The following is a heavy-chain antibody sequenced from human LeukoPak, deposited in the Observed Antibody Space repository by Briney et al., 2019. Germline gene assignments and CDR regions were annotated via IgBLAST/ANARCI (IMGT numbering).Heavy chain of an antibody. J-gene: IGHJ4*02. V-gene: IGHV4-34*01. CDR3: ARHSAIYDSGGYYYERGRYYFDF. CDR1: GGSFSDYY. CDR2: IYYSGST. Sequence: PSETLSLTCAVYGGSFSDYYWNWIRQPPGKGLEWIGTIYYSGSTYYNPSLKSRVTISVDTSKNQFSLKLSSVTAADTAVYYCARHSAIYDSGGYYYERGRYYFDFWGQGALVTVSS. D-gene: IGHD3-22*01.